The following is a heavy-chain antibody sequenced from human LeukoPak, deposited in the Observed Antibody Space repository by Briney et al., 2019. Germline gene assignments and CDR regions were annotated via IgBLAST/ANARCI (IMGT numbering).Heavy chain of an antibody. V-gene: IGHV3-48*03. Sequence: GGSLRLSCAASGFTFSSYEMNWVRQAPGKGLEWVSYISSSGSTIYYADSVKGRFTISRDNAKNSLYLQMNSLRAEDTAVYYCAILYCSSSSCSPPSGCWGQGTLVTVSS. D-gene: IGHD2-2*01. CDR1: GFTFSSYE. CDR3: AILYCSSSSCSPPSGC. J-gene: IGHJ4*02. CDR2: ISSSGSTI.